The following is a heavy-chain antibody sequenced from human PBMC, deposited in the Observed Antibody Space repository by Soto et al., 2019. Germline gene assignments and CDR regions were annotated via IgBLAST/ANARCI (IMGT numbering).Heavy chain of an antibody. D-gene: IGHD6-6*01. CDR1: GDSISTADYY. V-gene: IGHV4-30-4*01. Sequence: SETLSLTCTVSGDSISTADYYWNWIRQPPGKGLEWIGYIYYSGNTYYIPSLKSRVTISVDTYKNQISLKLNSVTAADTAVYYCARGIYSTSSFFDSWGQGTLVTVSS. J-gene: IGHJ4*02. CDR3: ARGIYSTSSFFDS. CDR2: IYYSGNT.